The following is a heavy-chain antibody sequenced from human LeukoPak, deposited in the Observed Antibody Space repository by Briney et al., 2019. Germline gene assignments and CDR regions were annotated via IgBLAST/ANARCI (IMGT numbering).Heavy chain of an antibody. CDR2: IRYDGSNK. D-gene: IGHD2-15*01. J-gene: IGHJ4*02. CDR3: AKPAGYCSGGSCYFFDY. CDR1: GFTFSSYG. V-gene: IGHV3-30*02. Sequence: GGSLRLSCAASGFTFSSYGMHWVRQAPGKGLEWVAFIRYDGSNKYYADSVKGRFTISRDNSKNTLYLQMNSLRAEDTAVYYCAKPAGYCSGGSCYFFDYWGQGTLVTVSS.